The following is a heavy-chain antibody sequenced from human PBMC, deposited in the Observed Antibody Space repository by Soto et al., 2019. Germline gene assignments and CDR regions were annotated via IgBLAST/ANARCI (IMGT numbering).Heavy chain of an antibody. CDR1: GFTFSSYW. V-gene: IGHV3-74*01. CDR3: ARLPNKSPQN. J-gene: IGHJ1*01. CDR2: ISTDASST. Sequence: EVHLVESGGGLVQPGGSLRLSCAASGFTFSSYWMHWVRQAPGKGLVWVSSISTDASSTSYADPVKGRFTISRDNAKNPLYLQMNSVRAEDTAVYYCARLPNKSPQNWGQGTLVIVSP.